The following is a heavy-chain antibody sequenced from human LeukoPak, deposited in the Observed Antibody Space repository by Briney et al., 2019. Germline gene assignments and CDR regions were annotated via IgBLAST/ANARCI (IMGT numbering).Heavy chain of an antibody. J-gene: IGHJ5*02. CDR3: ARDAAVAGTSGWFDP. CDR1: GGSISSGSYY. V-gene: IGHV4-61*02. CDR2: IYTSGST. D-gene: IGHD6-19*01. Sequence: SETLSLTCTVSGGSISSGSYYWSWIRQPAGKGLEWIGRIYTSGSTNYNPSLKSRVTISVDTSKNQFSLKLSSVTAADTAVYYCARDAAVAGTSGWFDPWGQGTLVTASS.